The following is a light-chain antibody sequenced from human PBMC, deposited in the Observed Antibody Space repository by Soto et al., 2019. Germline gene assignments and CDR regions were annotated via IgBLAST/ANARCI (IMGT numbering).Light chain of an antibody. V-gene: IGKV3-20*01. CDR3: QQYGSSPFT. J-gene: IGKJ4*01. CDR1: QSISNSY. CDR2: GAS. Sequence: DIVLTQSPGTLSLSPRERATLSCRASQSISNSYLAWFQQKPGQSPRLLIYGASSRPTGIPDRFSGSGSGTDFTLAISRLEPEDFALYYCQQYGSSPFTFGGGTKVEIK.